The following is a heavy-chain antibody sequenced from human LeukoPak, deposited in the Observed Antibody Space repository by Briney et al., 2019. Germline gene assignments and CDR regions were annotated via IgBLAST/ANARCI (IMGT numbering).Heavy chain of an antibody. V-gene: IGHV1-69*13. CDR3: AREGGPSGIAAAGAIDY. CDR1: GYTFTSYG. J-gene: IGHJ4*02. D-gene: IGHD6-13*01. CDR2: IISVFGTT. Sequence: EASVKVSCKASGYTFTSYGISWVRQAPGQGLEWMGGIISVFGTTHYAQKFQGRVTITADESTSTAYMELSSLRSEDTAVYYCAREGGPSGIAAAGAIDYWGQGTLVTVSS.